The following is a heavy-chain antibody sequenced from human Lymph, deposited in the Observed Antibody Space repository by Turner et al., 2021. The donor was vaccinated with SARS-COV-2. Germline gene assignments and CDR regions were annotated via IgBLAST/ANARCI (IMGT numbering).Heavy chain of an antibody. D-gene: IGHD6-19*01. J-gene: IGHJ4*02. Sequence: QVQLVESGGGVVQPGRSLRLSCAASGFTFSRYDMHWVRQAPGKGLEWVAGISHDGSDKYYADSVKGRFTISRDNSKNTLYLQMHSLRAEDTAVYYCAKDHAWYSSGWYARGLDYWGQGSLVTVSS. CDR1: GFTFSRYD. V-gene: IGHV3-30*18. CDR2: ISHDGSDK. CDR3: AKDHAWYSSGWYARGLDY.